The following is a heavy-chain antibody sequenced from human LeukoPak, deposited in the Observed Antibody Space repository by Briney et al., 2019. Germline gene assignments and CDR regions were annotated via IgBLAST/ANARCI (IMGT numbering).Heavy chain of an antibody. J-gene: IGHJ4*02. V-gene: IGHV5-51*01. CDR3: GRYDYGDYSGYSWRKFDY. D-gene: IGHD4-17*01. CDR1: GYSFTSYW. CDR2: IYPGDSDT. Sequence: GESLKISCKGSGYSFTSYWIGWVRQMPGKGLEWMGIIYPGDSDTRYSPSFQGQVTISADKSISTAYLQWSSLKASDTAMYYCGRYDYGDYSGYSWRKFDYWGQGTLVTVSS.